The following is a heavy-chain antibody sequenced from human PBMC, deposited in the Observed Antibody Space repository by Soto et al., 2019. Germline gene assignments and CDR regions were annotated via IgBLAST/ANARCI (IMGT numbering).Heavy chain of an antibody. Sequence: QVQLVQSGAEVKKPGSSVKVSCKASGGTFSSYAISWVRQAPGQGLEWMGGIIPIFGTANYAQKFQGRVTITADEYKRTAYRELSSLRSEDTAVYYCARGGRRGYCSSTSCYSMDVWGQGTTVTVAS. D-gene: IGHD2-2*02. V-gene: IGHV1-69*01. CDR3: ARGGRRGYCSSTSCYSMDV. CDR1: GGTFSSYA. J-gene: IGHJ6*02. CDR2: IIPIFGTA.